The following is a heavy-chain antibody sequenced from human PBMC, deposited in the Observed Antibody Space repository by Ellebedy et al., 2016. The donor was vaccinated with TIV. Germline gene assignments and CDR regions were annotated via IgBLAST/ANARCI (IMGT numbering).Heavy chain of an antibody. CDR2: ISGSGGST. J-gene: IGHJ4*02. V-gene: IGHV3-23*01. D-gene: IGHD3-10*01. Sequence: GGSLRLXCAASGFTFSSYAMSWVRQAPGKGLEWVSAISGSGGSTYYADSVKGRFTISRDNSKNTLYLQMNSLRAEDTAVYYCARYGSGSYQDYWGQGTLVTVSS. CDR1: GFTFSSYA. CDR3: ARYGSGSYQDY.